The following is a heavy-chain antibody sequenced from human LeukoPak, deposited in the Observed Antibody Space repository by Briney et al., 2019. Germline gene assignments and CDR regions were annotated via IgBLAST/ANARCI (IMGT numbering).Heavy chain of an antibody. Sequence: SETLSLTCAVYGGSFSGYYWSWIRQPPGKGLEWIGEINHSGSTNYNPSLKSRVTISVDTSKNQFSLKLSSVTAADTAVYYCARVDMITFGGVIDYWGQGTLVTVSS. V-gene: IGHV4-34*01. D-gene: IGHD3-16*01. CDR3: ARVDMITFGGVIDY. J-gene: IGHJ4*02. CDR1: GGSFSGYY. CDR2: INHSGST.